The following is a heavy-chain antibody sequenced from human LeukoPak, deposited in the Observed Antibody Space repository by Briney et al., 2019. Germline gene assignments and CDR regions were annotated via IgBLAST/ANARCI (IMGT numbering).Heavy chain of an antibody. D-gene: IGHD5-18*01. V-gene: IGHV3-23*01. J-gene: IGHJ4*02. CDR1: GFTFSNYA. CDR2: ITNSGENT. CDR3: ATYRQIQVPFEF. Sequence: GGSLRLSCAASGFTFSNYAMRWVRQAPGKGLEWVSGITNSGENTYYADSVKGRFTISRDNSKNTLFLEMNSLRAEDTATYYCATYRQIQVPFEFWGQGTLVTVSS.